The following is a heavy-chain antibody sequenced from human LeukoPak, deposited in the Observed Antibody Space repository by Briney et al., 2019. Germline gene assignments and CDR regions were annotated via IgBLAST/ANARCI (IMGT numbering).Heavy chain of an antibody. J-gene: IGHJ4*02. CDR2: FALSGTT. V-gene: IGHV4-59*08. CDR1: GAYVTTYS. CDR3: ARWDDSEWALAS. D-gene: IGHD1-26*01. Sequence: PSETLSLTCIVSGAYVTTYSWNWIRQSPGKGLEWIGYFALSGTTSYSSSLKSRVTISRNTSKNQLSLKLTSVTAADTAVYYCARWDDSEWALASWGPGTLVTVSS.